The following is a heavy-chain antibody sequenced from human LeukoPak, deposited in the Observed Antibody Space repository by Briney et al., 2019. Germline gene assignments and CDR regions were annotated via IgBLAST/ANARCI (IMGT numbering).Heavy chain of an antibody. CDR1: SGSTSSYY. J-gene: IGHJ5*02. Sequence: PSETLSLTCTVSSGSTSSYYWSWIRQPPGKGLEWIGYINYSGSTYNPSLKSRVTMSVDTSKNQFSLKLSSVTAADTAVYYCVRVVYGDYAGDIYNWFDPWGQGTQVTVSS. D-gene: IGHD4-17*01. CDR2: INYSGST. V-gene: IGHV4-59*01. CDR3: VRVVYGDYAGDIYNWFDP.